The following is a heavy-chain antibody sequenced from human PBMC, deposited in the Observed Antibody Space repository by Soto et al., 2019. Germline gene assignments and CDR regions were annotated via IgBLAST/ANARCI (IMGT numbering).Heavy chain of an antibody. V-gene: IGHV1-69*13. CDR3: ATDRASGGQKYWFDP. CDR2: IIPIFGTA. Sequence: ASVKVSCKASGGTFSSYAISWVRQAPGQGLEWMGGIIPIFGTANYAQKFQGRVTITADESTSTAYMELSSLRSEDTAVYYCATDRASGGQKYWFDPWGQGTLVTVSS. CDR1: GGTFSSYA. J-gene: IGHJ5*02.